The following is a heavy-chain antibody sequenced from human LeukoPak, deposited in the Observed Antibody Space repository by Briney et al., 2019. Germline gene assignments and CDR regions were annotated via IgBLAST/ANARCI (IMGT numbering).Heavy chain of an antibody. CDR2: TKQNGSEK. D-gene: IGHD3-10*01. J-gene: IGHJ4*02. CDR1: GFTFSSYW. Sequence: GGSLRLSCAASGFTFSSYWMSWVRQAPGKGLEWVAHTKQNGSEKFYVDSVKDRFTISRDNAKNSLYLQMDSLRAEDTAVYYCARTSAFDYWGQGTLVTVSS. V-gene: IGHV3-7*04. CDR3: ARTSAFDY.